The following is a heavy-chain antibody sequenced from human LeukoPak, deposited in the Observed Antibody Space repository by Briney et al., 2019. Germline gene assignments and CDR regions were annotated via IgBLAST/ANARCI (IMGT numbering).Heavy chain of an antibody. CDR2: FDPEDGET. V-gene: IGHV1-24*01. J-gene: IGHJ4*02. CDR3: ATYDYVWGSYPNMPQY. CDR1: GYTLTELS. D-gene: IGHD3-16*02. Sequence: ASVKVSCKVSGYTLTELSMHWVRQAPGKGLELMGGFDPEDGETIYAQKFQGRVTMTEDTSTDTAYMELSSLRSEDTAVYYCATYDYVWGSYPNMPQYWGQGTLVTASS.